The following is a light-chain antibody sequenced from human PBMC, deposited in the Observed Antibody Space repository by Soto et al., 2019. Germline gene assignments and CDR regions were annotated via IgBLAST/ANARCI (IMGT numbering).Light chain of an antibody. V-gene: IGKV1-39*01. Sequence: DIQMTQSPSSLSASVGDRVTITCRASQSISTYLNWYQQKPGKAPKLLIYAASSLQSGVPSRFNGSGSGTHFTLTISSLQPEDFAIYSCQQSYSIPFTFGPGTKVDIK. CDR2: AAS. J-gene: IGKJ3*01. CDR3: QQSYSIPFT. CDR1: QSISTY.